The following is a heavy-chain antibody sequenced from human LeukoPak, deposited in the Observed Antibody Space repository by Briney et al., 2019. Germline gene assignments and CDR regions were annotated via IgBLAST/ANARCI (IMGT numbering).Heavy chain of an antibody. CDR3: ASDIRPTYYYYYYMDV. CDR1: GYTFTSYY. J-gene: IGHJ6*03. CDR2: INPSGGST. V-gene: IGHV1-46*01. Sequence: GASVKVSCKASGYTFTSYYMHWVRQAPGQGLEWMGIINPSGGSTSYAQKFQGRVTMTRDMSTSTVYMELSSLRSEDTAVYYCASDIRPTYYYYYYMDVWGKGTTVTVSS. D-gene: IGHD3-3*02.